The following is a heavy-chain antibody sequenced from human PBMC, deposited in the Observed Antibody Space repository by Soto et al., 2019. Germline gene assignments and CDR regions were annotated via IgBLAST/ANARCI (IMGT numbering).Heavy chain of an antibody. J-gene: IGHJ2*01. D-gene: IGHD5-12*01. Sequence: GGLRLSCAASGFTFRSYSMNWVRQAPGKGLGWVSSISSSSSYIYYADAVKGRLTISRDNAKNSLYLQMNSLRAEDTAVYYCARVGAPYSGWLQWAPVYFDLWGRGTLVTVSS. V-gene: IGHV3-21*04. CDR3: ARVGAPYSGWLQWAPVYFDL. CDR2: ISSSSSYI. CDR1: GFTFRSYS.